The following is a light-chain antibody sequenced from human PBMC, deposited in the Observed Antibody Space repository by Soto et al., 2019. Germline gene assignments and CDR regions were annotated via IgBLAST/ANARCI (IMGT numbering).Light chain of an antibody. J-gene: IGKJ1*01. V-gene: IGKV3-15*01. Sequence: EMVVTQSPATLSVSPGERVTLSCRASQSVSSSLAWYQQRPGQAPRLRIYDTSTRAAGISARFSGSGSGTEFTLTISSLPSADFAVYYCQQYIDWPQGTFGQGTAVESK. CDR3: QQYIDWPQGT. CDR2: DTS. CDR1: QSVSSS.